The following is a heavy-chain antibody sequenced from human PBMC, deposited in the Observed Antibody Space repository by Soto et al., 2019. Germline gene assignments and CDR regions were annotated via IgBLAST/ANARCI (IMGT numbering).Heavy chain of an antibody. CDR2: INDDGIST. V-gene: IGHV3-74*01. CDR3: TRGPRSTSTGTGAF. CDR1: GFSFSSYA. D-gene: IGHD1-1*01. J-gene: IGHJ4*02. Sequence: PGGSLRLSCAASGFSFSSYAMHWVRQVPGQGPEWVSRINDDGISTNYAASVKGRFTLSRDNAKNTLYLQMNALRVEDTAVYYCTRGPRSTSTGTGAFWGQGTLVTVSS.